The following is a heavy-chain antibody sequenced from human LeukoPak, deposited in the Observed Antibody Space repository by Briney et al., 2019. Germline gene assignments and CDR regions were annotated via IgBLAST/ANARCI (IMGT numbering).Heavy chain of an antibody. CDR2: ISGSGGST. CDR1: EFTFSGYS. Sequence: GGSLRLSCAASEFTFSGYSVNWVRQAPGKGLEWVSAISGSGGSTYYADSVKGRFTISRGNSKNTLYLQMNSLRAEDTAVYYCAKTKAVAGRYYFDYWGQGTLVTVSS. D-gene: IGHD6-19*01. J-gene: IGHJ4*02. V-gene: IGHV3-23*01. CDR3: AKTKAVAGRYYFDY.